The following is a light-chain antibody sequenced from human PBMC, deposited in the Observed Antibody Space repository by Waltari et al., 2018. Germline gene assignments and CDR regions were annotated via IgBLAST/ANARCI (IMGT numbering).Light chain of an antibody. CDR1: SSDVGGYDS. V-gene: IGLV2-14*03. Sequence: QSALTQPASVSGSPGQSITISCTGSSSDVGGYDSAPWYEDHPGHTPKVIIYDVNKRPSGVSDRVSGSKSGNTASLTISGLQAEDEATFYCSSQSTKNGVIFGGGTKVTVL. CDR3: SSQSTKNGVI. CDR2: DVN. J-gene: IGLJ2*01.